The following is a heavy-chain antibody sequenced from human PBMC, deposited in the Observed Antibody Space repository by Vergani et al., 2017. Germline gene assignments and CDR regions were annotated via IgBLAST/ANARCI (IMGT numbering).Heavy chain of an antibody. CDR3: AEVVVPAAMGFDP. CDR2: IYYSGST. CDR1: GGSISSSSYY. J-gene: IGHJ5*02. V-gene: IGHV4-39*01. Sequence: QLQLQESGPGLVKPSETLSLTCTVSGGSISSSSYYWGWIRQPPGKGLEWIGSIYYSGSTYYNPSLKSRVHISVDTSKNQFSLKLSSVTAAETAVYYCAEVVVPAAMGFDPWGQGTLVTVSS. D-gene: IGHD2-2*01.